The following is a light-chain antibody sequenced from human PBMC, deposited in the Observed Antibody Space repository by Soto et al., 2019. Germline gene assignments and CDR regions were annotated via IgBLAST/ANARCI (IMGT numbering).Light chain of an antibody. CDR1: SSDVGSYNL. CDR2: EGS. CDR3: CSYAGSRNWV. V-gene: IGLV2-23*01. J-gene: IGLJ3*02. Sequence: QSVLTQPASVSGSPGQSITISCTGTSSDVGSYNLVSWYQHHPGKAPKLMIFEGSKRPSGVSNRFSGSKSGNTASLTISGLQAEDEADYYCCSYAGSRNWVFGGGTKLTVL.